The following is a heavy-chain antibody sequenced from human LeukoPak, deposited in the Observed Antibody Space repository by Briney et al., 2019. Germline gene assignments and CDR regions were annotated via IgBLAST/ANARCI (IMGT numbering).Heavy chain of an antibody. CDR2: INSDGSST. J-gene: IGHJ6*02. V-gene: IGHV3-74*01. CDR1: GFTFSSYA. D-gene: IGHD4-17*01. Sequence: GGSLRLSCAASGFTFSSYAMSWVRQAPGKGLVWVSSINSDGSSTSYAGSVKGRFTISRDNAKNTLYLQMNSLRAEDTAVYYCASSRMDSVTTLGVYYYYGMDVWGQGTTVTVSS. CDR3: ASSRMDSVTTLGVYYYYGMDV.